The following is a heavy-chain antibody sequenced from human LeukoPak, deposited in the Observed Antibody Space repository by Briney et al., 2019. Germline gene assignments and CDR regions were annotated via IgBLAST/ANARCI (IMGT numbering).Heavy chain of an antibody. CDR1: GFTFDDYA. V-gene: IGHV3-20*04. CDR2: INWNGRIT. Sequence: GGSLRLSCAASGFTFDDYAMNWVRQVPGRGLEWVSGINWNGRITEYADSVKDRFTISRQNTKNSLYLYMNNLGGEDTALYFCARGSVQLWLRDTYYYMDVWGKGTTLTVS. J-gene: IGHJ6*03. CDR3: ARGSVQLWLRDTYYYMDV. D-gene: IGHD5-18*01.